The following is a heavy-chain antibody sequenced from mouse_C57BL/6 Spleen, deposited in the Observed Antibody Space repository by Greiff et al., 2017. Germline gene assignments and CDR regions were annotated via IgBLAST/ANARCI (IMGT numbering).Heavy chain of an antibody. J-gene: IGHJ2*01. V-gene: IGHV7-3*01. D-gene: IGHD2-3*01. CDR2: IRNKANGYTT. CDR1: GFTFTDYY. Sequence: EVKLVESGGGLVQPGGSLSLSCAASGFTFTDYYMSWVRQPPGQALEWLGFIRNKANGYTTEYSASVKGRFTISRDNSQSILYLQMNALRAEDSATYYCARSGWLAYYFDYWGQGTTLTVSS. CDR3: ARSGWLAYYFDY.